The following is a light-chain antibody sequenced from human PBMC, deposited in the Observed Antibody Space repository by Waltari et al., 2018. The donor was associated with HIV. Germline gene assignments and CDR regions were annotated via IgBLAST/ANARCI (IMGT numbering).Light chain of an antibody. Sequence: EIVMTQSPATLSVSPGGRATLFCRASQSVSSNLAWYQQKPGQGPRLLIYGATTRATGFPARFGGSGSGTEFTLTISSLQSEDFGVDYCQQYNKGPLGITFGQGTRLEI. CDR1: QSVSSN. CDR2: GAT. CDR3: QQYNKGPLGIT. V-gene: IGKV3-15*01. J-gene: IGKJ5*01.